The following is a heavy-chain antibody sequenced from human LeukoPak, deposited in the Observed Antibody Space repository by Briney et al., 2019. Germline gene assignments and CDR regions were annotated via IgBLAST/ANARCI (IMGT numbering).Heavy chain of an antibody. D-gene: IGHD2-8*01. CDR3: ARPKRYCTNGVCRHNYYYYYYMDV. CDR2: INPNSGGT. V-gene: IGHV1-2*06. CDR1: GYTFTGYY. Sequence: ASVKVSCKASGYTFTGYYMHWVRQAPGQGLEWMGRINPNSGGTNYAQKFQGRVTMTRDTSISTAYMELSRLRSDDTAVDYCARPKRYCTNGVCRHNYYYYYYMDVWRKGTTVTVSS. J-gene: IGHJ6*03.